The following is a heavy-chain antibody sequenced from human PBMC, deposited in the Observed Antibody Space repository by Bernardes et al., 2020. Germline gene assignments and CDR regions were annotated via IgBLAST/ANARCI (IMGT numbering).Heavy chain of an antibody. V-gene: IGHV3-7*01. CDR3: ARGDSGSQELYSWFDP. D-gene: IGHD1-26*01. J-gene: IGHJ5*02. CDR2: IKQDGSEK. CDR1: GFTFGSYW. Sequence: GGSLSLSCAASGFTFGSYWMSWVRQTPGKGLEWVACIKQDGSEKHYVDSVKGRFTISRDNAKNSLYLQMDRLGAGDMARYYCARGDSGSQELYSWFDPWGQGTLVTVSS.